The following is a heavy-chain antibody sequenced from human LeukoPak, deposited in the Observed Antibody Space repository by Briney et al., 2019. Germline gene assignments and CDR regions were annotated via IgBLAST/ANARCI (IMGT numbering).Heavy chain of an antibody. D-gene: IGHD2/OR15-2a*01. V-gene: IGHV1-46*01. CDR1: GYTFTGYY. Sequence: GASVKVSCKASGYTFTGYYMHWVRQAPGQGLEWMGIINPSGGSTSYAQKFQGRVTMTRDMSTSTVYMELSSLRSEDTAVYYCARDRNWANMDVWGKGTTVTVSS. CDR2: INPSGGST. CDR3: ARDRNWANMDV. J-gene: IGHJ6*03.